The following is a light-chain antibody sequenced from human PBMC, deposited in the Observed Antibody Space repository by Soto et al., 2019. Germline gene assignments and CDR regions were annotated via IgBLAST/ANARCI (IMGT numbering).Light chain of an antibody. CDR3: QQTYKATWT. CDR1: QGISTY. J-gene: IGKJ1*01. CDR2: ATS. V-gene: IGKV1-39*01. Sequence: DIQMTQSPSSLSASVGDRLTITFRASQGISTYINWNQQKPGKAPKLLIYATSTLQIGVPSRFSTSGSETDFPLTISSLQPENFAAYSCQQTYKATWTVGQGTKMEIK.